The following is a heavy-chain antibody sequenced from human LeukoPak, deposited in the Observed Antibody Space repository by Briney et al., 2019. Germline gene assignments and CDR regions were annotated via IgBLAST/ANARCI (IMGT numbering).Heavy chain of an antibody. CDR3: ARDPAADDY. Sequence: GGSLRLSCVASGFTFSSYTMNWVRQAPGKGLEWVSSITSGSYIYYAESVKGRFTISRDNAKNSLYLQMNSLRAEDTAVYYCARDPAADDYWGQGTLVTVSS. CDR1: GFTFSSYT. D-gene: IGHD6-13*01. V-gene: IGHV3-21*01. J-gene: IGHJ4*02. CDR2: ITSGSYI.